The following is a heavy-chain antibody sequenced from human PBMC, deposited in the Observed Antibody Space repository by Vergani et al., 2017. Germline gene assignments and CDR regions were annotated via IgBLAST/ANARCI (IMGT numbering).Heavy chain of an antibody. CDR1: GFTVSSNY. V-gene: IGHV3-53*01. D-gene: IGHD6-13*01. CDR2: IYSGGST. Sequence: EVQLVESGGGLIQPGGSLRLSCAASGFTVSSNYMSWVRQAPGKGLEWVSVIYSGGSTYYADSVKGRFTISRDNSKNTLYLQMNSLRAEDTAVYYCARGRDSSSWYELVYWGQGTLVTVSS. J-gene: IGHJ4*02. CDR3: ARGRDSSSWYELVY.